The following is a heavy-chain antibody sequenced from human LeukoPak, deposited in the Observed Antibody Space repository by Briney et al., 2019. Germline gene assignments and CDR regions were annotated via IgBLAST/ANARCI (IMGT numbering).Heavy chain of an antibody. Sequence: GRSLRLSCAASGFTFSSYGMHWVRQAPGKGLEWVAVIWYSGSDKYYADSVKGRFTISRDNSKNTLYLQMNSLRAEDTAVYYCAKDGRWLHGEGVGYFDYWGQGTLVTVSS. V-gene: IGHV3-30*18. D-gene: IGHD5-24*01. J-gene: IGHJ4*02. CDR1: GFTFSSYG. CDR3: AKDGRWLHGEGVGYFDY. CDR2: IWYSGSDK.